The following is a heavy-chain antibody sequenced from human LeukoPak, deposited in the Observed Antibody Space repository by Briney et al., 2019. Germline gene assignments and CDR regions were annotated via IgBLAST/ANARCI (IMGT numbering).Heavy chain of an antibody. CDR1: GYTFTSYY. CDR3: ARSRGAGTLFDY. Sequence: SVKVSCKASGYTFTSYYMHWVRQAPGQGLEWMGGIIPIFGTANYAQKFQGRVTITADESTSTAYMELSSLRSEDTAVYYCARSRGAGTLFDYWGQGTLVTVSS. J-gene: IGHJ4*02. CDR2: IIPIFGTA. V-gene: IGHV1-69*13. D-gene: IGHD6-19*01.